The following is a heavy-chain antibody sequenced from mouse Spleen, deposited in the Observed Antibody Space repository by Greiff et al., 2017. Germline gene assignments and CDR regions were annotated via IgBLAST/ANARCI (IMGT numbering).Heavy chain of an antibody. CDR2: IYPGDGST. V-gene: IGHV1S56*01. Sequence: VQLQQSGPELVKPGASVKMSCKASGYTFTSYYIHWVKQRPGQGLEWIGWIYPGDGSTKYNEKFKGKTTLTADKSSSTAYMLLSSLTSEDSAIYFCARNGYYPDYWGQGTTLTVSS. D-gene: IGHD2-2*01. CDR1: GYTFTSYY. CDR3: ARNGYYPDY. J-gene: IGHJ2*01.